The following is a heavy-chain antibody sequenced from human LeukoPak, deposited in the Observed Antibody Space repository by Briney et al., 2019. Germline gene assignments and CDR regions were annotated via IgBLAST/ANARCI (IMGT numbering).Heavy chain of an antibody. J-gene: IGHJ6*02. Sequence: PGGSLRLSCAASGFTFSRFWMSWVRQAPGKGQEWVANIKQDGSEKYYVDSVKGRFTISRDNAKNSLYLQMNSLRAEDTAVYYCARGYFDMDVWGQGTTVTVSS. V-gene: IGHV3-7*02. CDR3: ARGYFDMDV. CDR1: GFTFSRFW. CDR2: IKQDGSEK.